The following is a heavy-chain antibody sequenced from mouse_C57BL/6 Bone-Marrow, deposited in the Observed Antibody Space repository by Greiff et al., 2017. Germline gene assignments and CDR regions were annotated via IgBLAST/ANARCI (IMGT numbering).Heavy chain of an antibody. J-gene: IGHJ4*01. CDR3: ARWGYAMDY. CDR1: GYTFTGYW. Sequence: QVQLQQSGAELMKPGASVKLSCKATGYTFTGYWIEWVKQRPGHGLEWIGEILPGSGSTNYNEKFKGKAKLTADKSSNTAYRQLGSLTAEDYAIYCCARWGYAMDYWGQGTSVTVSS. V-gene: IGHV1-9*01. CDR2: ILPGSGST.